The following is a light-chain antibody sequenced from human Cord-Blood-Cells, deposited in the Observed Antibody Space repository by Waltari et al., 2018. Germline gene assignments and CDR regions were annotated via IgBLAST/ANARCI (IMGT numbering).Light chain of an antibody. CDR1: QSVSSY. CDR3: QQRSNWPPIT. J-gene: IGKJ5*01. CDR2: DAS. V-gene: IGKV3-11*01. Sequence: EIVLTQSPANLPLSPGERATLSCRASQSVSSYLAWYQQKPGQAPSLLIYDASNRATGIPARFSGSWSGTDFTLTISSLEPEDFAVYYCQQRSNWPPITFGQGTRLEIK.